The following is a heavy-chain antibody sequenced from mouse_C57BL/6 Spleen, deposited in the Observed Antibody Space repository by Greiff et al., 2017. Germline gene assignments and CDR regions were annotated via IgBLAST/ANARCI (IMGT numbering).Heavy chain of an antibody. CDR2: INPNNGGT. J-gene: IGHJ3*01. D-gene: IGHD2-3*01. CDR1: GYTFTDYY. V-gene: IGHV1-26*01. CDR3: ARIPHYDGYYVAWFAY. Sequence: VQLQQSGPELVKPGASVKISCKASGYTFTDYYMNWVKQSHGKSLEWIGDINPNNGGTSYNQKFKGKATLTVDKSSSTAYMELRSLTSEDSAVYYCARIPHYDGYYVAWFAYWGQGTLVTVSA.